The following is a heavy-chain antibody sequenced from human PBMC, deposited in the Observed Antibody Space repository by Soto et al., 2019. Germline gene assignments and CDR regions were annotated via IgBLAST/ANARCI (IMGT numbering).Heavy chain of an antibody. J-gene: IGHJ5*02. CDR1: GYTFTNYG. CDR2: TSAYTLNT. D-gene: IGHD3-10*01. CDR3: ARADRGRAQRGGNWFDP. V-gene: IGHV1-18*01. Sequence: QVHLVQSGGEVKKPGASVKVSCKASGYTFTNYGVAWVRQATGQGLEWMGWTSAYTLNTNYAQKFQGRVTVTTDTSTSTAYMELRSLRPDDTAVYYCARADRGRAQRGGNWFDPWGQGTLVSVSS.